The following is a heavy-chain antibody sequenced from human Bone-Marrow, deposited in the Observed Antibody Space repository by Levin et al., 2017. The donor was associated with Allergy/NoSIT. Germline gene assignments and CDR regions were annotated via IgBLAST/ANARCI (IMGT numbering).Heavy chain of an antibody. J-gene: IGHJ6*02. D-gene: IGHD4-17*01. CDR3: ASHAIYGDYVPDV. CDR2: IYHSGST. V-gene: IGHV4-4*02. CDR1: GGSISSSNW. Sequence: SETLSLTCAVSGGSISSSNWWSWVRQPPGKGLEWIGEIYHSGSTNYNPSLKSRVTISVDKSKNQFSLKLSSVTAADTAVYYCASHAIYGDYVPDVWGQGTTVTVSS.